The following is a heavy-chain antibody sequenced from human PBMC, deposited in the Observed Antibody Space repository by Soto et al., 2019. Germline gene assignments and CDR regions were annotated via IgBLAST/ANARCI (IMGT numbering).Heavy chain of an antibody. CDR2: ISFYNGHT. D-gene: IGHD6-19*01. CDR1: GDTVTKYG. V-gene: IGHV1-18*01. CDR3: AGATSIAVAGKET. J-gene: IGHJ4*02. Sequence: QVQLVQSGGEVKKPGASVKVSCKASGDTVTKYGISWVRQAPGQGREWLGWISFYNGHTNYALKFQDRITFTTDTSTSTASMELRSLTSGDTAVYYCAGATSIAVAGKETWGQGTLVTVSS.